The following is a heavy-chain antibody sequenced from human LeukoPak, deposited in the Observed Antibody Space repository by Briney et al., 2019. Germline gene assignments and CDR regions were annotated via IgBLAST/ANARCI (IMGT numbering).Heavy chain of an antibody. CDR1: GYTFTSYD. Sequence: ASVKVSCKASGYTFTSYDIHWVRQATGQGLAWMGWMNPNSGNTGYAQKFQGRVTMTRNTSISTAYMELSSLRSEDTAVYYCARAVAATYGMDVWGQGTTVTVSS. CDR2: MNPNSGNT. D-gene: IGHD2-15*01. V-gene: IGHV1-8*01. J-gene: IGHJ6*02. CDR3: ARAVAATYGMDV.